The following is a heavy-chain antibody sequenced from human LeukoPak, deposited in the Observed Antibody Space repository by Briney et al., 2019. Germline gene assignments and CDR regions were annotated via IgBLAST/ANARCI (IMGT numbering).Heavy chain of an antibody. D-gene: IGHD3-22*01. CDR3: AKRGVVIRVILVGFHKQAYYFES. CDR1: GFTFSSYG. CDR2: ISYDGSNK. J-gene: IGHJ4*02. Sequence: GGSLRLSCAASGFTFSSYGMHWVRQAPGKGLEWVAVISYDGSNKYYADSVKGRFTISRDNSKNTLYLQMNSLRAEDTAVYFCAKRGVVIRVILVGFHKQAYYFESWGQGVLVTVSS. V-gene: IGHV3-30*18.